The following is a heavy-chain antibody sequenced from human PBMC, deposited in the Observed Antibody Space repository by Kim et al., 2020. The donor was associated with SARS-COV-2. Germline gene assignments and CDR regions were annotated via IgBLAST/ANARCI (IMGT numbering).Heavy chain of an antibody. V-gene: IGHV3-7*03. CDR1: GFTFSSYW. D-gene: IGHD3-9*01. CDR3: AREGTGYYNYYYYYYGMGV. Sequence: GGSLRLSCAASGFTFSSYWMSWVRQAPGKGLEWVANIKQDGSEKYYVDSVKGRFTISRDNAKNSLYLQMNSLRAEDTAVYYCAREGTGYYNYYYYYYGMGVWGPGTTVTVSS. CDR2: IKQDGSEK. J-gene: IGHJ6*02.